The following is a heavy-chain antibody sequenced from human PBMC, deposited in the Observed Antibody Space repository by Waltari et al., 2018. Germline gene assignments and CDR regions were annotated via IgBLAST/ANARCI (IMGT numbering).Heavy chain of an antibody. Sequence: QVHLVQSGAEVKKPGASVTVSCKASGYTFTGQVIHWVRQAPGQGLEWVGSVNPNTGDTYAAQKFEGRVTMTRDTSISTAYLDLSRLTSDDTAVYYCARVLYDFWGGYHPNDVFDFWGQGTVVIVSS. V-gene: IGHV1-2*02. J-gene: IGHJ3*01. CDR3: ARVLYDFWGGYHPNDVFDF. CDR2: VNPNTGDT. CDR1: GYTFTGQV. D-gene: IGHD3-3*01.